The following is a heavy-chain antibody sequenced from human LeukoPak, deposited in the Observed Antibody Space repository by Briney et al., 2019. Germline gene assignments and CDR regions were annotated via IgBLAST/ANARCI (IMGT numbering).Heavy chain of an antibody. CDR3: SVVASSSGPPIDY. D-gene: IGHD2-15*01. J-gene: IGHJ4*02. Sequence: GGSLRLSCSASGFTFRSYAMHWVRQAPGKGLEYVSAINSNGDTTYHADSVKGRFTVSRDNSKNTLYLQMSSLRTEDTAVYYCSVVASSSGPPIDYWGQGTLVTVSS. V-gene: IGHV3-64D*06. CDR2: INSNGDTT. CDR1: GFTFRSYA.